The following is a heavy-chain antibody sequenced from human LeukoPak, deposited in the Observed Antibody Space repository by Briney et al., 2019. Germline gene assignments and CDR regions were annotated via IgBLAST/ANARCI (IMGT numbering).Heavy chain of an antibody. CDR2: INYSGRI. J-gene: IGHJ3*02. V-gene: IGHV4-59*08. CDR1: SGFISSYY. Sequence: SETLSLTCIVSSGFISSYYWSWIRQTPGKGLEWIEFINYSGRIKYSPSLQSRVSIPLDTSKNHFSLQLRSVMAADTAVYYCARLVDYDNSGDPDIFDIWGQGTIVSIS. CDR3: ARLVDYDNSGDPDIFDI. D-gene: IGHD3-22*01.